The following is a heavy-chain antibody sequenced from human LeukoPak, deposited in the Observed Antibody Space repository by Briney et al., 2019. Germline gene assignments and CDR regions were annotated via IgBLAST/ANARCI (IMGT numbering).Heavy chain of an antibody. CDR2: ISSSSSYI. CDR1: GFTFSSYS. V-gene: IGHV3-21*04. Sequence: GGSLRLSCAASGFTFSSYSMNWVRQAPGKGLEWVSSISSSSSYIYYADSVKGRFTISRDNSKNTLYLQMNSLRAEDTAVYYCAKDPFPRSLRPFFDYWGQGTLVTVSS. CDR3: AKDPFPRSLRPFFDY. J-gene: IGHJ4*02. D-gene: IGHD4-17*01.